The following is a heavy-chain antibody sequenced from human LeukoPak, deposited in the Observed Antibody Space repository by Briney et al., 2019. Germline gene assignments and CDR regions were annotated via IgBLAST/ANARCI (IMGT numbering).Heavy chain of an antibody. Sequence: PSETLSLTCAVYGGSFSGYYWSWIRKPPGKGLEWIGEINHSGSTNYNPSLKSRVTISVDTSKNQFSLKLSSVTAADTAVYYCARVDYDSSGVGYWGQGTLVTVSS. V-gene: IGHV4-34*01. J-gene: IGHJ4*02. D-gene: IGHD3-22*01. CDR1: GGSFSGYY. CDR3: ARVDYDSSGVGY. CDR2: INHSGST.